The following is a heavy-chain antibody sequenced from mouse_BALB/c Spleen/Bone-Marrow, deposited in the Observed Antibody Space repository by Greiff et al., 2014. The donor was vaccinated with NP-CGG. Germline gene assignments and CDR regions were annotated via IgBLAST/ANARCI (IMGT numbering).Heavy chain of an antibody. Sequence: QVQLQQSGAELVKPGASVKLSCRASGYTFTNYYMYWVKQRPGQGLEWIGEINPSNGGINFNEKFKSKATLTVDKSSSTAYMQLSALTSEDTAVYYGTRLPHWGQGTSVTVSS. CDR3: TRLPH. CDR1: GYTFTNYY. D-gene: IGHD5-1*01. CDR2: INPSNGGI. V-gene: IGHV1S81*02. J-gene: IGHJ4*01.